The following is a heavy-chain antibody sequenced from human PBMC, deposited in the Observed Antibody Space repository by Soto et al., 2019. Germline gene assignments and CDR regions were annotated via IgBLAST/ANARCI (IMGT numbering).Heavy chain of an antibody. CDR3: ARGLQRYFDWLLSSYGMDV. V-gene: IGHV4-34*01. D-gene: IGHD3-9*01. CDR1: GGSFSGYY. J-gene: IGHJ6*02. Sequence: NPSETLSLTCAVYGGSFSGYYWSWIRQPPGKGLEWIGEINHSGSTNYNPSLKSRVTISVDTSKNQFSLKLSSVTAADTAVYYCARGLQRYFDWLLSSYGMDVWGQGTTVTVSS. CDR2: INHSGST.